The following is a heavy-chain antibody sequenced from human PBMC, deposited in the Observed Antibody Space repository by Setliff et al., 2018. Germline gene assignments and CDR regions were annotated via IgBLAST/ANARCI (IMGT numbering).Heavy chain of an antibody. CDR3: TVYNTGSSKDHY. J-gene: IGHJ4*02. Sequence: PSETLSLTCTVSGYSISSGYYWGWIRQPPGKGLEWIGSIYYSGSTYYNPSLKSRVTISVDTSKNQFSLKLSSVTAADTAVYYCTVYNTGSSKDHYWGQGTPVTVSS. D-gene: IGHD2-8*02. CDR1: GYSISSGYY. V-gene: IGHV4-38-2*02. CDR2: IYYSGST.